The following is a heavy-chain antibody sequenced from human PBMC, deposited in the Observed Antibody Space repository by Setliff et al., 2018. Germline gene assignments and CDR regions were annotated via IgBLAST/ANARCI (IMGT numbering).Heavy chain of an antibody. J-gene: IGHJ6*02. D-gene: IGHD3-22*01. Sequence: ASVKVSCKASGYTFTSYDINWVRQATGQGLEWMGWMNPNSGNTGYAQKFQGRGNAKNSLYLQMNSLRAEDTAVYYCAKEDNYYDSSGYYLGTYGMDVWGQGTTVTVSS. V-gene: IGHV1-8*01. CDR1: GYTFTSYD. CDR3: AKEDNYYDSSGYYLGTYGMDV. CDR2: MNPNSGNT.